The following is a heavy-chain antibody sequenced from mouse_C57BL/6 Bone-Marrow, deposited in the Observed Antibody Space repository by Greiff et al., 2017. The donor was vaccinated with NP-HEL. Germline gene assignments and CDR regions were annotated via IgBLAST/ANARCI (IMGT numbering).Heavy chain of an antibody. Sequence: VQLQQSGPVLVKPGASVKMSCKASGYTFTDYYMNWVKQSHGKSLEWIGVINPYNGGTSYNQKFKGKATLTVDKSSSTAYMELNSLTSEDSAVYYCAYSSGYPYWYFDVWGTGTTVTVSS. CDR2: INPYNGGT. CDR1: GYTFTDYY. CDR3: AYSSGYPYWYFDV. V-gene: IGHV1-19*01. D-gene: IGHD3-2*02. J-gene: IGHJ1*03.